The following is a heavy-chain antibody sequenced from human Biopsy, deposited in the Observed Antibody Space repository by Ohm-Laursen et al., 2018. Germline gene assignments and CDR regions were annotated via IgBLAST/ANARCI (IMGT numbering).Heavy chain of an antibody. J-gene: IGHJ6*02. D-gene: IGHD6-6*01. CDR2: TFESGDTT. V-gene: IGHV3-23*01. CDR3: ARDSSRRAREGGMDV. CDR1: GFTFSRYG. Sequence: SLRLSCAASGFTFSRYGMSWVRQAPGKGLEWVSVTFESGDTTHYGDSVKGRFSVSRDNSKSTLYLQMNSLRVEDTAVYYCARDSSRRAREGGMDVWGQGTTVTVSS.